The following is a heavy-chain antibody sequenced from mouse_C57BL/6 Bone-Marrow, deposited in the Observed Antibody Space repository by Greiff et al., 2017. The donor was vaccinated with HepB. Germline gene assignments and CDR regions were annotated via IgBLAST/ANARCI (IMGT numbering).Heavy chain of an antibody. CDR3: ARGGYPYYFDY. D-gene: IGHD2-2*01. Sequence: QVQLKESGAELARPGASVKMSCKASGYTFTSYTMHWVKQRPGQGLEWIGYINPSSGYTKYNQKFKDKATLTADKSSSTAYMQLSSLTSEDSAVYYCARGGYPYYFDYWGQGTTLTVSS. V-gene: IGHV1-4*01. CDR2: INPSSGYT. J-gene: IGHJ2*01. CDR1: GYTFTSYT.